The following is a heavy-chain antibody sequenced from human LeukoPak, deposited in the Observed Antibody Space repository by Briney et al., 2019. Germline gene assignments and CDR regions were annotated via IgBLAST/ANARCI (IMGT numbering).Heavy chain of an antibody. Sequence: GASVKVSCTASGYTFTVNYMHWVRQAPGQGLEWMGWINTNTGDTNYAQKLQGRVTLTRDTSISTAYMELSRLTSDDTAVYYCARDFYYSGSGAFDLWGQGALVTVSS. CDR1: GYTFTVNY. CDR3: ARDFYYSGSGAFDL. CDR2: INTNTGDT. J-gene: IGHJ4*02. D-gene: IGHD3-10*01. V-gene: IGHV1-2*02.